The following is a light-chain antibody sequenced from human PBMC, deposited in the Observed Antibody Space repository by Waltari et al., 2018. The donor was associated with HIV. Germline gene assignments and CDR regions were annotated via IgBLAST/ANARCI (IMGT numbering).Light chain of an antibody. CDR2: LGS. J-gene: IGKJ1*01. Sequence: DIVMTQSPLPLPVTPGELASLSCRSSQSLLQSNGSNYLGWYLQKPGQSPQLLIYLGSNRASGVPDRFSGSASGTDFTLKISRVEADDVGVYYCMQALQTPWTFGPGTKVEIK. V-gene: IGKV2-28*01. CDR3: MQALQTPWT. CDR1: QSLLQSNGSNY.